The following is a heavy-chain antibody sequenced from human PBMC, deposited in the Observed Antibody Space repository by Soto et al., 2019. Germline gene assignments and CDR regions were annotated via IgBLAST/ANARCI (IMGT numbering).Heavy chain of an antibody. Sequence: GGSLRLSCAASGFTVSSNHMSWVRQAPGKGLEWVSLIYSGGSTYYADSVKGRFTFSRDNSKNTLYLQMNSLRAEDTAVYYCAKEKISTSCCNWFDPWGQGTLVTRLL. J-gene: IGHJ5*02. D-gene: IGHD2-2*01. CDR1: GFTVSSNH. CDR3: AKEKISTSCCNWFDP. V-gene: IGHV3-66*01. CDR2: IYSGGST.